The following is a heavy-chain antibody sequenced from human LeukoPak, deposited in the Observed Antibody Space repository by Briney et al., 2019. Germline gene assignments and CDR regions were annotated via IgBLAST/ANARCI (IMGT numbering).Heavy chain of an antibody. CDR2: IYYSGST. J-gene: IGHJ3*02. CDR1: GGSISSSSYY. V-gene: IGHV4-39*07. Sequence: SETLSLTCTVSGGSISSSSYYWGWIRQPPGKGLEWIGSIYYSGSTYYNPSLKSRVTISVDTSKNQFSLKLSSVTAADTAVYYCARWSRAYSGSYLDAFDIWGQGTMVTVSS. CDR3: ARWSRAYSGSYLDAFDI. D-gene: IGHD1-26*01.